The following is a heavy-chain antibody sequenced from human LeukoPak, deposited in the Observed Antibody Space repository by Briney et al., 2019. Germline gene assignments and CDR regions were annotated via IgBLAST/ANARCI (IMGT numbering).Heavy chain of an antibody. D-gene: IGHD3-10*01. CDR2: ISTSGII. Sequence: TGGSLRLSCAASGFTFSSYGMHWVRQAPGRGVEWISYISTSGIIYYADSVRGRFTISRDNAKNSLYLQMNSLRDEDTAVYYCARDDPNWDPSSYYFDSWGQGVLVTVSS. V-gene: IGHV3-48*02. CDR1: GFTFSSYG. J-gene: IGHJ4*02. CDR3: ARDDPNWDPSSYYFDS.